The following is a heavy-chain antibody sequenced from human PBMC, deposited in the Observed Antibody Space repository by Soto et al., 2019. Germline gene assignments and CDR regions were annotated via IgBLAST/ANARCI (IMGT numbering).Heavy chain of an antibody. V-gene: IGHV5-10-1*01. CDR1: GYSLTNMW. D-gene: IGHD3-10*01. Sequence: HGQSLKMSFMGSGYSLTNMWIHRAPQLHGKGLGWVGRSNPGDSVATFNPSFQGHVTMSADKSINTPYLQWSSLKASDTAMYHCASGGDASGHHAFDAWGLGTLVT. CDR2: SNPGDSVA. CDR3: ASGGDASGHHAFDA. J-gene: IGHJ3*01.